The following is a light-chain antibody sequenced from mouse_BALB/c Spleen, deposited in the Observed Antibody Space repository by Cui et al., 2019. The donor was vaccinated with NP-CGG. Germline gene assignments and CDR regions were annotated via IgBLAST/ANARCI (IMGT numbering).Light chain of an antibody. CDR2: GTN. CDR3: GLWYNNHWV. J-gene: IGLJ1*01. CDR1: TGAVTTSNY. V-gene: IGLV1*01. Sequence: QAVVTQESALTTSPGETVTLTCRSSTGAVTTSNYANWVQEKPDHLFTGLIGGTNNRAPGVPGRFSGSLIGDKASLTITGAQTEDEAIYFCGLWYNNHWVFGGGTKLTVL.